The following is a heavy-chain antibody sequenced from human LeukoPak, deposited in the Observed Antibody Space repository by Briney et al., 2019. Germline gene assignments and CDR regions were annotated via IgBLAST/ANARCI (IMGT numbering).Heavy chain of an antibody. CDR1: GYSISSAYY. CDR3: AREPSSLGYFDY. V-gene: IGHV4-38-2*02. CDR2: IHYSGST. Sequence: SETLSLTCTVSGYSISSAYYWGWIRQPPGEGLEWIGYIHYSGSTSYNPSLKSRVTISVDTSKNQFSLKLSSVTAADTAVYYCAREPSSLGYFDYWGQGTLVTVSS. D-gene: IGHD3-16*01. J-gene: IGHJ4*02.